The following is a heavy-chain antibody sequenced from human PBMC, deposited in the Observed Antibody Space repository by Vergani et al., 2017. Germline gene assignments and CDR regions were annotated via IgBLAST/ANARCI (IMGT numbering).Heavy chain of an antibody. V-gene: IGHV4-38-2*01. CDR2: IFHSWST. J-gene: IGHJ6*03. Sequence: QVQLQESGPGLVKPSETLSLTFAVSGYPISSVYYWGWIRQPPGKGLEWIGSIFHSWSTYYNPSLKSRVTISVDTSKNQFSLKLNAVTAADTAVYYCAKGGVGADTRYYYMDVWGKGTTVTVSS. D-gene: IGHD1-26*01. CDR1: GYPISSVYY. CDR3: AKGGVGADTRYYYMDV.